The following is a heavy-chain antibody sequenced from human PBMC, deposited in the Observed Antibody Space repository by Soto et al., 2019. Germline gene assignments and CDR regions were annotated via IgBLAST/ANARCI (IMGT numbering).Heavy chain of an antibody. CDR2: ISGSGGST. CDR1: GFTFSSYA. J-gene: IGHJ4*02. V-gene: IGHV3-23*01. D-gene: IGHD3-10*01. Sequence: PGGSLRLSCAASGFTFSSYAMSWVRQAPGKGLEWVSAISGSGGSTYYADSVKGRFTISRDNSKNTLYLQMNSLRAEDTAVYYCAKAPTGYGSGSYYPYYFDYWGQGTLVTVSS. CDR3: AKAPTGYGSGSYYPYYFDY.